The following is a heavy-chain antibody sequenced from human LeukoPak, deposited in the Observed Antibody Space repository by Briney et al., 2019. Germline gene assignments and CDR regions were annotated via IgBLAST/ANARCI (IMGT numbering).Heavy chain of an antibody. Sequence: PGGSLRLSCAASGFTVSSNYMSWVRQAPGKGLEWVSVIYSGGSTYYADSVKGRFTISRDNSKNTLYLQMNSLRAEDTAVYYCARDKYYYGSGSPTRVDYWGQGTLVTVSS. CDR2: IYSGGST. CDR3: ARDKYYYGSGSPTRVDY. J-gene: IGHJ4*02. CDR1: GFTVSSNY. V-gene: IGHV3-66*01. D-gene: IGHD3-10*01.